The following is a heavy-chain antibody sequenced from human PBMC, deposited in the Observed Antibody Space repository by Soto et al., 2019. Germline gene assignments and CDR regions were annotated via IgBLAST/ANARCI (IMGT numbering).Heavy chain of an antibody. CDR2: IHYSGRT. CDR3: ARDTGHEREDSFKDVFVS. Sequence: SETLSLTCTVSGGSLSNYYLSWVRQPPGGGLGWVGYIHYSGRTNCKPSLKSRATISVNTPKNQIPLKLTSVPAADTAMYYCARDTGHEREDSFKDVFVSWGKGTMVTV. D-gene: IGHD3-3*01. V-gene: IGHV4-59*01. J-gene: IGHJ3*01. CDR1: GGSLSNYY.